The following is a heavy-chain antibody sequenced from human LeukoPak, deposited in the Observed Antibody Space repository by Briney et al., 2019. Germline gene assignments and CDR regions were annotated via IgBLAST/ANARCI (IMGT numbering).Heavy chain of an antibody. Sequence: GASVKVSCKASGYTFTSYDINWVRQATGQGPEWMGWMNPNSGNTGYAQKFQGRVTMTRNTSISTAYMELSSLRSEDTAVYYCARGGGDYDFWSGYYYFDYWGQGTLVTVSS. J-gene: IGHJ4*02. V-gene: IGHV1-8*01. CDR1: GYTFTSYD. CDR2: MNPNSGNT. D-gene: IGHD3-3*01. CDR3: ARGGGDYDFWSGYYYFDY.